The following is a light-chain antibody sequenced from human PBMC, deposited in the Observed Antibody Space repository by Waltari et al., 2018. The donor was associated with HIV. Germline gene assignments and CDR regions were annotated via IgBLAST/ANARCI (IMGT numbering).Light chain of an antibody. CDR1: ISNLGGNF. Sequence: QSVVTQPPSASGTPGQNISISCSGDISNLGGNFVYWYQQRPGTAPRLLLYRNDPRPSGVPDRCSGSKSATSASLAISGLRSEDEADYHCATWDNSLSHWVFGGGTKVTVL. J-gene: IGLJ3*02. CDR3: ATWDNSLSHWV. V-gene: IGLV1-47*01. CDR2: RND.